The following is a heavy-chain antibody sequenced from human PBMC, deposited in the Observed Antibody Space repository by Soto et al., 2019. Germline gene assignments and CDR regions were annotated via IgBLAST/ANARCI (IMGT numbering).Heavy chain of an antibody. CDR3: ARVRGTAGKRYFDY. CDR1: GGSMIAYY. D-gene: IGHD6-13*01. J-gene: IGHJ4*02. Sequence: PSETLSLTCTVSGGSMIAYYWNWMRQPPGKGLQWIGYTYYSGSTTYNPSLKSRVTISVDSSKNQFSLKLDPVTPADTAVYYCARVRGTAGKRYFDYWGPGTMVTVYS. V-gene: IGHV4-59*01. CDR2: TYYSGST.